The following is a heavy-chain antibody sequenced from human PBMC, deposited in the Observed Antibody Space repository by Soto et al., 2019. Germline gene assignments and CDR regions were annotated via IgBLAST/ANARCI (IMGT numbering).Heavy chain of an antibody. D-gene: IGHD2-15*01. J-gene: IGHJ4*02. CDR2: ISYDGNNK. CDR1: GFTFSNYG. V-gene: IGHV3-30*18. CDR3: AKPGYCSGGSCRYYFDY. Sequence: GGSLRLSCAASGFTFSNYGMHWVRQAPGKGLEWVALISYDGNNKYYADSVKGRFTISRDNSKNTLYLQMNSLRAEDTAVYYCAKPGYCSGGSCRYYFDYWGQGTLVTVSS.